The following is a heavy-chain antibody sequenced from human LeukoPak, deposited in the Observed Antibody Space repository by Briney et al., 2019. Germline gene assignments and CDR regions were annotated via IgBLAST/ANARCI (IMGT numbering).Heavy chain of an antibody. D-gene: IGHD1-26*01. Sequence: GGSLRLSCAASGFTFSSYEMNWVRQAPGKGLEWVSYISSSGSTIYYADSVKGRFTISRDNAKNSLYLQMNSLRAEDTAVYYCARDFRAIGRTGPHNWFDPWGQGTLVTVSS. V-gene: IGHV3-48*03. CDR3: ARDFRAIGRTGPHNWFDP. CDR1: GFTFSSYE. CDR2: ISSSGSTI. J-gene: IGHJ5*02.